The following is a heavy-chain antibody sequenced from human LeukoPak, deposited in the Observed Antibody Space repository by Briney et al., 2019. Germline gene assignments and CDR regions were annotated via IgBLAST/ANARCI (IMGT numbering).Heavy chain of an antibody. Sequence: PGGSLRLSCAASGFTFSSYAMSWVRQAPGKGLEWVSVIYSGGSTYYADSVKGRFTISRDNSKNTLYLQMNSLRAEDTAVYYCARDGDYYDSSGYSDYWGQGTLVTVSS. CDR2: IYSGGST. V-gene: IGHV3-66*01. D-gene: IGHD3-22*01. CDR3: ARDGDYYDSSGYSDY. J-gene: IGHJ4*02. CDR1: GFTFSSYA.